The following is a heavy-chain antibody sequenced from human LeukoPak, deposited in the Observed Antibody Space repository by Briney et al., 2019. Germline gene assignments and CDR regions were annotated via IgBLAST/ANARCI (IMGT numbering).Heavy chain of an antibody. CDR2: IFYSGNT. Sequence: SETLSLTCTVSGGSIINSNYYRGWIRQPPGKGLEWIGNIFYSGNTYYNVSLKSRVSISVDTSKNQFSLKVSSVTATDTAVYFCARRLFTNYFDYWGQGILVTVSS. CDR1: GGSIINSNYY. V-gene: IGHV4-39*01. J-gene: IGHJ4*02. D-gene: IGHD2-2*01. CDR3: ARRLFTNYFDY.